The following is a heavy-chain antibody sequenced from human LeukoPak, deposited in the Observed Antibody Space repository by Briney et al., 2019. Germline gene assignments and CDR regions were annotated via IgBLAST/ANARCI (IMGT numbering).Heavy chain of an antibody. CDR2: ISGSGGST. CDR3: AKVGRITMIVVVMDHFDY. Sequence: GGSLRLSCAASGFTFSSYAMSGVRQAPGKGLEWVSAISGSGGSTYYADSVKGRFTISGDNSKNTLYLQMNSLRAEDTAVYYCAKVGRITMIVVVMDHFDYWGQGTLVTVSS. J-gene: IGHJ4*02. V-gene: IGHV3-23*01. D-gene: IGHD3-22*01. CDR1: GFTFSSYA.